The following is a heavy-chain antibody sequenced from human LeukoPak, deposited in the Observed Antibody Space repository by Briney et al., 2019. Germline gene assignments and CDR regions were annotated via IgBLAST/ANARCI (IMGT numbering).Heavy chain of an antibody. Sequence: SETLSLTCTVSGGSISSGSYYWSWIRQPAGKVLEWIGRIYTSGSTNYNPSLKSRVTISVDTSKNHFSMKLSSVTAADTAVYYCARDLVVYRDPYDTLAGGFHDAFDIWGQGTMVTVSS. D-gene: IGHD3-22*01. V-gene: IGHV4-61*02. J-gene: IGHJ3*02. CDR3: ARDLVVYRDPYDTLAGGFHDAFDI. CDR2: IYTSGST. CDR1: GGSISSGSYY.